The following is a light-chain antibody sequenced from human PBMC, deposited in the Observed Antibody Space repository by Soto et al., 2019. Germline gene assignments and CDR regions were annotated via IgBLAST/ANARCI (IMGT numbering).Light chain of an antibody. J-gene: IGKJ1*01. CDR1: QSISSY. Sequence: DIQMTQSPSSLSASVRDRVTITCRASQSISSYLNWYQQKPGKAPKLLIYAASSLQSGVPSRFSGSGSGTDFTLTVSSLQPEDFATYYCQQTYKTPLTFGQGTKVEIK. CDR2: AAS. CDR3: QQTYKTPLT. V-gene: IGKV1-39*01.